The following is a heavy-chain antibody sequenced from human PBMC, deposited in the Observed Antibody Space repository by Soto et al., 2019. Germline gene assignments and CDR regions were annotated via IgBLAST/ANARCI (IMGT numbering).Heavy chain of an antibody. D-gene: IGHD3-3*01. CDR3: TSAHFDFGSYFGVDV. J-gene: IGHJ6*02. CDR2: MNPDSENT. Sequence: QVHLVQSGAEVKQPGASVRVSCKASGYTFTNYDITWVRQATGQGLEWMWWMNPDSENTGSPQKFQGRLTMTVNTSIHTAYMELTSLRSEDTAVYYFTSAHFDFGSYFGVDVCGQATTVTVSS. CDR1: GYTFTNYD. V-gene: IGHV1-8*01.